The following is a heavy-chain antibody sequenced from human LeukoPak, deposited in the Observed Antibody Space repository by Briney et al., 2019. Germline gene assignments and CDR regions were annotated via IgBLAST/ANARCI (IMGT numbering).Heavy chain of an antibody. Sequence: GGSLRLSCAASGFTFSSYSMNWVRQAPGKGLEWVSSINYSGTNMYYADSVKGRFTISRDNAKNSLFLQMNSLRPEDTAVYHCVTSGCSGATCYFYFDYWGQGTLVTVSS. V-gene: IGHV3-21*01. J-gene: IGHJ4*02. CDR3: VTSGCSGATCYFYFDY. D-gene: IGHD2-15*01. CDR2: INYSGTNM. CDR1: GFTFSSYS.